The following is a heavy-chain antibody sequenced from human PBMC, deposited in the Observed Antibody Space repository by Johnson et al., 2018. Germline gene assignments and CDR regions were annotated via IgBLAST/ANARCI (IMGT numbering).Heavy chain of an antibody. D-gene: IGHD3-22*01. CDR2: ISSSGGST. Sequence: VQLVQSGGGLVQPGGSLRLSCAASGFTFSNYAMSWVRQTPGKGLEWVSAISSSGGSTPDADSVKGRFTISRDNSKNTLYLRMNGLRAEDTAFYYCAKGGLGSGFYYDSSGPTYRGQGTLVIVSS. J-gene: IGHJ4*02. CDR3: AKGGLGSGFYYDSSGPTY. CDR1: GFTFSNYA. V-gene: IGHV3-23*04.